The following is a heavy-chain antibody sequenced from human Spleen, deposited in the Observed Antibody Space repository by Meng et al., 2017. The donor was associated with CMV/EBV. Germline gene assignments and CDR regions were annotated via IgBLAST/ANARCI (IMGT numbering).Heavy chain of an antibody. D-gene: IGHD6-13*01. Sequence: GGSLRLSCAASGFTFNTYAMHWVRQAPGKGLEWVAVISYDGSNKYTADSVKGQFTISRDNSKNTLYLQMNSLRAEDTAVYYCARLAAGTSGLDYWGQGTLVTVSS. CDR3: ARLAAGTSGLDY. CDR2: ISYDGSNK. J-gene: IGHJ4*02. V-gene: IGHV3-30*14. CDR1: GFTFNTYA.